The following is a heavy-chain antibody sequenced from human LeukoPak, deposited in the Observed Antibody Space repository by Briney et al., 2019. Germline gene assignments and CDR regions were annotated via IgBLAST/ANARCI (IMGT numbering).Heavy chain of an antibody. CDR2: INPNSGGT. CDR1: GYIFTAYY. CDR3: ARDRGSGTYRLDYHMDV. Sequence: ASVKVSCKTSGYIFTAYYIQWVRQAPGLGLEWMGWINPNSGGTNYAQKFQDRVTMTRDTSISTVYMEVTRLRSDDTAVYYCARDRGSGTYRLDYHMDVWGKGTTVTVSS. J-gene: IGHJ6*04. D-gene: IGHD3-10*01. V-gene: IGHV1-2*02.